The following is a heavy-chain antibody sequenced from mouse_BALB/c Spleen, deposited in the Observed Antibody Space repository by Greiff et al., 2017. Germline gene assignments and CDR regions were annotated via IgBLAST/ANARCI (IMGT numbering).Heavy chain of an antibody. CDR3: ARSMITNYAMDY. CDR2: ISYSGST. CDR1: GDSITSGY. V-gene: IGHV3-8*02. Sequence: EVMLVESGPSLVKPSQTLSLTCSVTGDSITSGYWNWIRKFPGNKLEYMGYISYSGSTYYNPSLKSRISITRDTSKNQYYLQLNSVTTEDTATYYCARSMITNYAMDYWGQGTSVTVSS. J-gene: IGHJ4*01. D-gene: IGHD2-4*01.